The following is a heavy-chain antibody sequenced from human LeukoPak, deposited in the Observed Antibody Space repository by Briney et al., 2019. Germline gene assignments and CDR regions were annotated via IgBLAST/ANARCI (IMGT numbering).Heavy chain of an antibody. CDR1: GYTLTELS. J-gene: IGHJ6*03. D-gene: IGHD6-13*01. V-gene: IGHV1-24*01. Sequence: GASVKVSCTVSGYTLTELSMHWVRQAPGKGLEWMGGFDPEDGETIYAQKFQGRVTMTEDTSTDTAYMELSSLRSEDTAVYYCATKRQQLDYYYYYMDVWGKGTTVTVSS. CDR3: ATKRQQLDYYYYYMDV. CDR2: FDPEDGET.